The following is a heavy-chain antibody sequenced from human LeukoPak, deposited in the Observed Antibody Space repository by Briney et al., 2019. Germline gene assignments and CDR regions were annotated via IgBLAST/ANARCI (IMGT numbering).Heavy chain of an antibody. CDR3: ARDANYGSGSYYFDY. V-gene: IGHV3-33*01. Sequence: GRSLRLSRAASGFTFSSYGMHWVRQAPGKGLEWVAVIWYDGSNKYYADSVKGRFTISRDNSKNTLYLQMNSLRAEDTAVYYCARDANYGSGSYYFDYWGQGTLVTVSS. D-gene: IGHD3-10*01. CDR2: IWYDGSNK. CDR1: GFTFSSYG. J-gene: IGHJ4*02.